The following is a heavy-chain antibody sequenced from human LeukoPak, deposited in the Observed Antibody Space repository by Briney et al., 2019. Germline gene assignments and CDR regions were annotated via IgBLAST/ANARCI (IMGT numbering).Heavy chain of an antibody. V-gene: IGHV3-21*01. Sequence: GGSLRLSCAASGFTFSSYSMNWVRQAPGKGLEWVSSISISSSYIYYADSVQGRFTISRDNAKNSLYLQMNSLRGEDTAVYYCARVDWGSVYYCMDVWGKGTTATVSS. D-gene: IGHD7-27*01. CDR2: ISISSSYI. J-gene: IGHJ6*03. CDR1: GFTFSSYS. CDR3: ARVDWGSVYYCMDV.